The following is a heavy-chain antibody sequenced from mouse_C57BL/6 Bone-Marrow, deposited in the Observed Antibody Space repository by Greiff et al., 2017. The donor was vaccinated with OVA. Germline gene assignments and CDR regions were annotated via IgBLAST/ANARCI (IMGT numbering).Heavy chain of an antibody. CDR1: GYTFTDYE. J-gene: IGHJ2*01. CDR2: IDPETGGT. Sequence: QVQLQQSGAELVRPGASVTLSCKASGYTFTDYEMHWVKQTPVHGLEWIGAIDPETGGTAYNQKFKGKAILTADKSSSTAYMELRSLTSEDSAVYYCTRSLLYGSSYVGFYWGQGTTLTVSS. D-gene: IGHD1-1*01. CDR3: TRSLLYGSSYVGFY. V-gene: IGHV1-15*01.